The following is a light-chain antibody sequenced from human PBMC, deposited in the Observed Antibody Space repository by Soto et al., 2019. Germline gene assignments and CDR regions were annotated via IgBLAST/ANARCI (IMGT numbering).Light chain of an antibody. CDR1: SGHSSYA. CDR2: LNSDGSH. CDR3: QTWGTGPWV. Sequence: QPVLTQSPSASASLGASVKLTWTLSSGHSSYAIAWHQQQPEKGPRYLMKLNSDGSHSKGDGIPDRFSGSSSGAERYLTISRLQSEDEADYYCQTWGTGPWVFGGGTKLTAL. J-gene: IGLJ3*02. V-gene: IGLV4-69*01.